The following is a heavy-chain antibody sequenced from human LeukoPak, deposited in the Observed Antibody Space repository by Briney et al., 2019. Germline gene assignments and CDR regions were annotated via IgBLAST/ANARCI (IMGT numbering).Heavy chain of an antibody. CDR2: INPSGGST. V-gene: IGHV1-46*01. D-gene: IGHD6-19*01. CDR3: ARGDSSGWYYFDY. Sequence: GIINPSGGSTSYAQKFQGRVTMTRDTSTSTVYMELSSLRSEDTAVYYCARGDSSGWYYFDYWGQGTLVTVSS. J-gene: IGHJ4*02.